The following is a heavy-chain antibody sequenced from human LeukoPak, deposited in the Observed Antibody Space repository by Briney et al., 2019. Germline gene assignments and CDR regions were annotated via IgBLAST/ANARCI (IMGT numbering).Heavy chain of an antibody. Sequence: SETLSLTCAVYGGSFSGYYWSWIRQPPGKGLEWIGEINHSGSTNYNPSLKSRVTISVDTSKNQFSLKLSSVTAADTAVYYCARGPGLELQSSVVWGQGTLVTVSS. CDR1: GGSFSGYY. CDR3: ARGPGLELQSSVV. V-gene: IGHV4-34*01. CDR2: INHSGST. D-gene: IGHD1-7*01. J-gene: IGHJ4*02.